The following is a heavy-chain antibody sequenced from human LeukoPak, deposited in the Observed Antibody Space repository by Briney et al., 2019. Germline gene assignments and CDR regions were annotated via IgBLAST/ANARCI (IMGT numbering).Heavy chain of an antibody. V-gene: IGHV3-30*18. J-gene: IGHJ6*02. CDR1: GFTFSSYG. CDR3: AKDPSEYYGMDV. CDR2: ISYDGSNK. Sequence: GRSLRLSCAASGFTFSSYGMHWVRQAPGKGLEWVAVISYDGSNKYYADSVKGRFTISRDNSKNTLYLQMNSLRAEDTAVYYCAKDPSEYYGMDVWGQGTTVTVSS.